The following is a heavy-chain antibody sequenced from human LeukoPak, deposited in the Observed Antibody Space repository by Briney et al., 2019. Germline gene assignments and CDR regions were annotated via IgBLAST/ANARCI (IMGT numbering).Heavy chain of an antibody. J-gene: IGHJ4*02. CDR3: ARDSQKNHNYYDSSGYPDY. CDR2: INPSGGST. CDR1: GGTFSSYA. V-gene: IGHV1-46*03. Sequence: ASVKVSCKASGGTFSSYAISWVRQAPGQGLEWMGIINPSGGSTSYAQKFQGRVTMTRDTSTSTVYMELSSLRSEDTAVYYCARDSQKNHNYYDSSGYPDYWGQGTLVTVSS. D-gene: IGHD3-22*01.